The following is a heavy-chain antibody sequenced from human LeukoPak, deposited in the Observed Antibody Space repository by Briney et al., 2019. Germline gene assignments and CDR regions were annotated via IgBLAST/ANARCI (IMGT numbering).Heavy chain of an antibody. CDR1: GFTVSSNY. CDR2: IYSGGST. Sequence: GGSLRLSCAASGFTVSSNYMSWVRQAPGKGLEWVSVIYSGGSTYYADSVKGRFTISRDNSKNTLYLQMNSLRAEDTAVYFCARDVGLGKGGFDYWGQGALVTVSS. J-gene: IGHJ4*02. V-gene: IGHV3-66*01. D-gene: IGHD1-26*01. CDR3: ARDVGLGKGGFDY.